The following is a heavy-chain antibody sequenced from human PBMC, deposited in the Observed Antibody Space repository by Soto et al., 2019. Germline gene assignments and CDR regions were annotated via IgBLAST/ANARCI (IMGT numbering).Heavy chain of an antibody. CDR3: AKDLHPITMVRGVIPFDY. CDR1: GFTFSSYG. V-gene: IGHV3-30*18. CDR2: ISYDGSNK. Sequence: GGSLRLSCAASGFTFSSYGVHWVRQAPGKGLEWVAVISYDGSNKYYADSVKGRFTISRDNSKNTLYLQMNSLRAEDTAVYYCAKDLHPITMVRGVIPFDYWGQGTLVTVSS. J-gene: IGHJ4*02. D-gene: IGHD3-10*01.